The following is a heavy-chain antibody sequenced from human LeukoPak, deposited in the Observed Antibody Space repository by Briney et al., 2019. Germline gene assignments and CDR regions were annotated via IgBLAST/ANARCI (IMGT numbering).Heavy chain of an antibody. V-gene: IGHV4-34*01. D-gene: IGHD5-18*01. J-gene: IGHJ4*02. CDR1: GGSFSGYY. Sequence: SETLSLTCAVYGGSFSGYYWSWIRQPPGKGLEWIGEINHSGSTNYNPSLKSRVTISVDTSKNQFSLKLSSVTAADTAVYYCARHGTAMGNYWGQGTLVTVSS. CDR2: INHSGST. CDR3: ARHGTAMGNY.